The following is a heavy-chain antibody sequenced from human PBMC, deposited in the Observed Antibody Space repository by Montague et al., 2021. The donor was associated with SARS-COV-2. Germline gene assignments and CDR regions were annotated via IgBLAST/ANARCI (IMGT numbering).Heavy chain of an antibody. J-gene: IGHJ5*02. CDR3: VKGSGYP. CDR2: IYDSGST. V-gene: IGHV4-61*01. CDR1: GDSVISYNYY. D-gene: IGHD3-22*01. Sequence: SETLSLTCTVTGDSVISYNYYWSWIRQPPGKGLEWIGFIYDSGSTSYNPSLHSRVTITIDTSKNQFSLNLMSVTPADTAVYYCVKGSGYPWGQGTLVTVS.